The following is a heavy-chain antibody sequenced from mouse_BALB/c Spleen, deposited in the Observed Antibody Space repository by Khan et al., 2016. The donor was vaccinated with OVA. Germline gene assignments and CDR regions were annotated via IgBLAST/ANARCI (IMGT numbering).Heavy chain of an antibody. CDR1: GYTFTDYY. J-gene: IGHJ3*02. Sequence: QVQLKQSGAELARPGASVKLSCKASGYTFTDYYINWVKQRTGPGLELIGEISPGSGDTYYTEKFKGKASLTADISSTQASMQLSSLTSEASEVYFCARRNDFGYTCGYWGQGTLVTVSA. CDR3: ARRNDFGYTCGY. CDR2: ISPGSGDT. D-gene: IGHD1-2*01. V-gene: IGHV1-77*01.